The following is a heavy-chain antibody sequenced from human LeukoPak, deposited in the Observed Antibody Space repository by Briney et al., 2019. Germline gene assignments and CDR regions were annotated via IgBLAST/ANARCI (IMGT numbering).Heavy chain of an antibody. V-gene: IGHV4-59*01. CDR3: ARVVYSGYDFRGAMDV. J-gene: IGHJ6*03. D-gene: IGHD5-12*01. CDR2: IYYSGST. CDR1: GGSISSYY. Sequence: SETLSLTCTVSGGSISSYYWSWIRQPPGKGLEWIGYIYYSGSTNYNPSLKSRVTISVDTSKNQFSLKLSSVTAADTAVYYCARVVYSGYDFRGAMDVWGKGTTVTVSS.